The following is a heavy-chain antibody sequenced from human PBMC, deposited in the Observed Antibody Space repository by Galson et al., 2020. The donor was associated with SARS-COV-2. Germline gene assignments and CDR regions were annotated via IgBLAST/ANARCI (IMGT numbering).Heavy chain of an antibody. V-gene: IGHV4-61*02. CDR1: GGSVSSGSYY. Sequence: SETLSLTCTVSGGSVSSGSYYWGWIRQPAGKGLEWIRRIYSSGSSTYNPSLKSRVTISVDTSNNQFSLKLTSVTAADTAVYYCVREDYYNSLMVWGQGTMVTVSS. D-gene: IGHD3-22*01. CDR2: IYSSGSS. J-gene: IGHJ3*01. CDR3: VREDYYNSLMV.